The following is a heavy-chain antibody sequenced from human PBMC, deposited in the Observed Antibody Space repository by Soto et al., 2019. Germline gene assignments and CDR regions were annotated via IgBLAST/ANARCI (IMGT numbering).Heavy chain of an antibody. V-gene: IGHV1-69*02. CDR2: IIPILGIA. D-gene: IGHD2-2*01. CDR3: ARSRIVPAAKYYFDY. J-gene: IGHJ4*02. CDR1: GGTFSSYT. Sequence: SVKVSCKASGGTFSSYTISWVRQAPGQGLEWMGRIIPILGIANYAQKFQGRVTITADKSTSTAYMELSSLRSEDTAVYYCARSRIVPAAKYYFDYWGQGTLVTVSS.